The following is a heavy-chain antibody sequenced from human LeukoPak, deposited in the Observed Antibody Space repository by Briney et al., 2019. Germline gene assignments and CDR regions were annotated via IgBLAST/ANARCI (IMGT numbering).Heavy chain of an antibody. Sequence: GGSLGLSCAASGFTFDDYAMHWVRQAPGKGLEWVSGISWNSGSIGYADSVKGRFTISRDNAKNSLYLQMNSLRAEDTALYYCAKAVYGSGSLLDYWGQGTLVTVSS. V-gene: IGHV3-9*01. CDR3: AKAVYGSGSLLDY. CDR2: ISWNSGSI. CDR1: GFTFDDYA. J-gene: IGHJ4*02. D-gene: IGHD3-10*01.